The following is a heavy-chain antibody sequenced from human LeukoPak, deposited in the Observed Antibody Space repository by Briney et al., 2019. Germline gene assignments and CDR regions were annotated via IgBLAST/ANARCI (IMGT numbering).Heavy chain of an antibody. CDR3: ARDRDVTYYYYGMDV. CDR2: ISSSSSYI. Sequence: GGSLRLSCAASGFTFSSYSMNWVRQATGKGLEWVSSISSSSSYIYYADSVKGRFTISRDNAKNSLYLQMNSLRAEDTAVYYCARDRDVTYYYYGMDVWGQGTTVTVSS. V-gene: IGHV3-21*01. J-gene: IGHJ6*02. CDR1: GFTFSSYS. D-gene: IGHD3-10*01.